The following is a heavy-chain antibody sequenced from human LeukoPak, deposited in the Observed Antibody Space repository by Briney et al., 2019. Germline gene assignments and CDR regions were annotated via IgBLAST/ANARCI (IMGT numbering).Heavy chain of an antibody. Sequence: SETLSLTCTVSGGSISSYYWSWIRQPAGKGLEWIGRIYTSGSTNYNPSLKSRVTMSVDTSKNQFSLKLSSVTAADTAVYYRARDHGYSSSWTSGYYYYYMDVWGKGTTVTVSS. CDR1: GGSISSYY. CDR2: IYTSGST. CDR3: ARDHGYSSSWTSGYYYYYMDV. V-gene: IGHV4-4*07. D-gene: IGHD6-13*01. J-gene: IGHJ6*03.